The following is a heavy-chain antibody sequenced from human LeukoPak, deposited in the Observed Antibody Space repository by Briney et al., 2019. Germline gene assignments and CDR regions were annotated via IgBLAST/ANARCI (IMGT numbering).Heavy chain of an antibody. CDR3: AKGHKWLPLDY. V-gene: IGHV3-23*01. Sequence: GGSLRLSCAASEFTFSSYAMSWVRQAPGKGLEWVSAISTSGDTTFYADSVKGRFTISRDNSRNTLYLQMNSLRAEDTAVYYCAKGHKWLPLDYWGQGTLVTVSS. CDR1: EFTFSSYA. J-gene: IGHJ4*02. CDR2: ISTSGDTT. D-gene: IGHD6-19*01.